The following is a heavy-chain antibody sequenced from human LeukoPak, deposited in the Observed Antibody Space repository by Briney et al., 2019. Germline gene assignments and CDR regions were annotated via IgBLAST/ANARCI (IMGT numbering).Heavy chain of an antibody. D-gene: IGHD6-13*01. CDR3: ARHGSGWYSQQNTNWFDP. J-gene: IGHJ5*02. CDR2: MNPNSGNT. CDR1: GYTFTSYD. Sequence: RASVKVSCKASGYTFTSYDINWVRQATGQGLEWMGWMNPNSGNTGYAQKFQGRVTMTRNTSISTAYMELSSLRSEDTAVYYCARHGSGWYSQQNTNWFDPWGQGTLVTVSS. V-gene: IGHV1-8*01.